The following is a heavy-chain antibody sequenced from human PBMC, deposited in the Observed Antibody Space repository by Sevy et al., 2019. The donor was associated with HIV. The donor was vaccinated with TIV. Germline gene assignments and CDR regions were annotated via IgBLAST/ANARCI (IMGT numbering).Heavy chain of an antibody. J-gene: IGHJ6*03. Sequence: ASVKVSCKASGYTFTSYDINWVRQATGQGLEWMGWMNPNSGNTGYAQKFQGRVTMTRNTSISTAYMELSSLRSEDTAVYYCARLYSSGWNYYHYYYMDVRGKGTTVTVSS. D-gene: IGHD6-19*01. V-gene: IGHV1-8*01. CDR2: MNPNSGNT. CDR1: GYTFTSYD. CDR3: ARLYSSGWNYYHYYYMDV.